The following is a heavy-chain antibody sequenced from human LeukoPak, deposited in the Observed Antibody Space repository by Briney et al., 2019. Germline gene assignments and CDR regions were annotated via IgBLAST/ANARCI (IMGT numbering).Heavy chain of an antibody. CDR2: VHKSGST. Sequence: PSETLSLTCAVSTDSITSNWWSWVRQPPGKGLEWIGEVHKSGSTNYYPSLQSRVTISIDKSKNQIALELTSVTAADTAVYYCAKEIVGAPTPGAYWGQGILVTVSP. CDR3: AKEIVGAPTPGAY. J-gene: IGHJ4*02. D-gene: IGHD1-26*01. CDR1: TDSITSNW. V-gene: IGHV4-4*02.